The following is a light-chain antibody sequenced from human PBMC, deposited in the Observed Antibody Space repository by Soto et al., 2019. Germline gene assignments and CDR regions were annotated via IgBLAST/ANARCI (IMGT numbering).Light chain of an antibody. J-gene: IGKJ1*01. CDR1: ESVSSN. Sequence: EIVITQSPVTLSLSPGERATLSCRASESVSSNLAWYQQKPGPAPRLLIYDASTRATGIPARFSGSGSGTECTLTISSLQSEDFAVYYCQQYNNWPPGRTFGRGTKVEIK. CDR3: QQYNNWPPGRT. V-gene: IGKV3-15*01. CDR2: DAS.